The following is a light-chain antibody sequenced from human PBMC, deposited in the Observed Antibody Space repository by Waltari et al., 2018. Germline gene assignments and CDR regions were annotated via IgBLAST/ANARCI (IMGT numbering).Light chain of an antibody. CDR3: QHYNTYPVT. V-gene: IGKV1-5*03. J-gene: IGKJ2*01. CDR1: QSISTW. CDR2: KAS. Sequence: DIQMTKSPSTVSASVGDRVTITCRASQSISTWLAWYQQKPGKAPKLLIYKASDLESGVPSRFSGSGSGTEFTLTISSLQPDDFATYYCQHYNTYPVTFGQGTKLDI.